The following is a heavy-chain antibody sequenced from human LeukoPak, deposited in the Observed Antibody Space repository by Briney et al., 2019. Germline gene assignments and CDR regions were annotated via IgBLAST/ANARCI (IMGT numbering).Heavy chain of an antibody. J-gene: IGHJ4*02. Sequence: QPGGSLRLSCAPSGFTFSTYGMHWVRQAPGKGLEWVSFIRYDGSNQYYADSVKGRFTISRDNSKNTLYLQMNSLRTEDTAVYYCVAAKDVDHWGQGTLVTVSS. CDR3: VAAKDVDH. V-gene: IGHV3-30*02. CDR2: IRYDGSNQ. D-gene: IGHD6-6*01. CDR1: GFTFSTYG.